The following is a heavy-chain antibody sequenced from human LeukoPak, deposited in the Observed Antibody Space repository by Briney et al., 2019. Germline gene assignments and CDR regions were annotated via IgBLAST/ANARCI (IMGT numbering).Heavy chain of an antibody. J-gene: IGHJ4*02. Sequence: GGSLRLSCAASGFTFRNYGMSWVRQAPGKGLEWVSAISGSGGSTYYADSVKGRFTISRDNAKNSLYLQMNSLRAEDTAVYYCARSAATVHWGQGTLVTVSS. V-gene: IGHV3-23*01. D-gene: IGHD4-17*01. CDR2: ISGSGGST. CDR1: GFTFRNYG. CDR3: ARSAATVH.